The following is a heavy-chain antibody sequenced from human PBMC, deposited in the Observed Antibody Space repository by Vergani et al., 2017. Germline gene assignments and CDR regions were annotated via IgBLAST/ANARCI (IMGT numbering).Heavy chain of an antibody. Sequence: GKREHAGAEGKKPGSSVKVSCKASGGTFSSYTISWVRQAPGQGLEWMGRIIPILGIANYAQKFQGRVTITADKSTSTAYMELSSLRSEDTAVYYCASAGPSGGWFDPWGQGTLVTVSS. CDR1: GGTFSSYT. V-gene: IGHV1-69*09. J-gene: IGHJ5*02. CDR2: IIPILGIA. CDR3: ASAGPSGGWFDP. D-gene: IGHD1-26*01.